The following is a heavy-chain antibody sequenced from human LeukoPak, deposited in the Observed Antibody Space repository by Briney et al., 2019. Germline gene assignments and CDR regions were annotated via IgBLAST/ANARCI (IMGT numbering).Heavy chain of an antibody. CDR3: AKLRYSGYALDY. CDR2: ISSSGGST. V-gene: IGHV3-23*01. Sequence: GGSLRHSCAASGFTFSSYAMSWVRQAPGKGLEWVSAISSSGGSTYYADSVKGRFTISRDNSKNTLYLQMNSLRAEDTAVYYCAKLRYSGYALDYWGQGTLVTVSS. J-gene: IGHJ4*02. D-gene: IGHD5-12*01. CDR1: GFTFSSYA.